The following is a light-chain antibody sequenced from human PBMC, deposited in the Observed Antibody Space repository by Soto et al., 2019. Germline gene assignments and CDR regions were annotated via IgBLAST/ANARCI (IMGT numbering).Light chain of an antibody. V-gene: IGKV3-11*01. CDR2: DAS. CDR1: QSVSNY. J-gene: IGKJ5*01. Sequence: EIVFTQSPCTLSLSPGERATLSCRASQSVSNYLAWYQQKPGQAPRLLIYDASNRATGIPARFSGSGSGTDFTLTINSLEPEDFAVYYCQQRSNWPSITFGQGTRLEIK. CDR3: QQRSNWPSIT.